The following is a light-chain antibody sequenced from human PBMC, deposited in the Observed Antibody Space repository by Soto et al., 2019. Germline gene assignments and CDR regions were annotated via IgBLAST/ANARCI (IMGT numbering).Light chain of an antibody. CDR1: QNISTY. J-gene: IGKJ1*01. Sequence: DLPMTQSPSSLSASVGDGVTITCRASQNISTYLSWYQQKPGKAPKLLIYAASSLQSGVPSRFSGSGSGTDFTLTISSLQAEDIATYYCQQSYSTPRTFGQGTKVEIK. CDR3: QQSYSTPRT. CDR2: AAS. V-gene: IGKV1-39*01.